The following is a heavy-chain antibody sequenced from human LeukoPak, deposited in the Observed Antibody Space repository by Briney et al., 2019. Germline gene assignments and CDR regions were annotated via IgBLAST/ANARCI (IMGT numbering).Heavy chain of an antibody. CDR3: ARQYCGGDCYTDY. CDR2: INPNSGGT. V-gene: IGHV1-2*06. D-gene: IGHD2-21*02. CDR1: GYTFTGYY. Sequence: ASVKVSCKASGYTFTGYYMHWVRRAPGQGLEWMGRINPNSGGTNYAQKFQGRVTMTRDTSISTAYMELSRLRSDDTAVYYCARQYCGGDCYTDYWGQGTLVTVSS. J-gene: IGHJ4*02.